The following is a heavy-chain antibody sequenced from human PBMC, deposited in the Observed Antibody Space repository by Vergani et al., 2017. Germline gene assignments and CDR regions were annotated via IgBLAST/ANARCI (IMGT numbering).Heavy chain of an antibody. D-gene: IGHD3-22*01. V-gene: IGHV1-18*04. Sequence: QVQLVQSGAEVKKPGASVKVSCKASGYTFTGYYMHWVRQAPGQGLEWMGRISGYNGDTKYAQKFQGRVTLTTDTSTSTAYMELRSLRSDDTAVYYCARDRKDYYDSSGPGYWGQGTLVTVSS. CDR2: ISGYNGDT. CDR1: GYTFTGYY. CDR3: ARDRKDYYDSSGPGY. J-gene: IGHJ4*02.